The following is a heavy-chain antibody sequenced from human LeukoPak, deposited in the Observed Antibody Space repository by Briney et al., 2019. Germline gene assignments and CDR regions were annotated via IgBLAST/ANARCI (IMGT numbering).Heavy chain of an antibody. V-gene: IGHV3-74*01. CDR3: AKEYSGCLDY. D-gene: IGHD6-19*01. CDR2: NNGDGSTT. J-gene: IGHJ4*02. Sequence: PGGSLRPSCVASGFSLSGYWMYWVRQAPGKGLMYISRNNGDGSTTNYADVVKGRFTMSRDNVKNTLYLQMNSLRAEDTAVYYCAKEYSGCLDYWGQGTLVTVSS. CDR1: GFSLSGYW.